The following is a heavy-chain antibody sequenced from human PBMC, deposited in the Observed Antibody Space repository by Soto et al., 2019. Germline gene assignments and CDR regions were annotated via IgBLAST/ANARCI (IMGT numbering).Heavy chain of an antibody. CDR2: IWYDGSNK. Sequence: QVQLVESGGGVVQPGRSLRLSCAASGFTFSSYGMHWVRQAPGKGLEWVAVIWYDGSNKYYADSVKGRFTISRDNSKNTLYLQMNSLRAEDTAVYYCARDLPYSSSSGADYWGQGTLVTVSS. CDR3: ARDLPYSSSSGADY. J-gene: IGHJ4*02. D-gene: IGHD6-6*01. CDR1: GFTFSSYG. V-gene: IGHV3-33*01.